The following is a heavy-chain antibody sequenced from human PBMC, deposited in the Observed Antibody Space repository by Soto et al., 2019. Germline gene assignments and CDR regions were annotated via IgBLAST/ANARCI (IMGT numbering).Heavy chain of an antibody. J-gene: IGHJ6*02. CDR1: GYTFTSYA. CDR3: ASPGIAVAGTPYYYYGMDV. CDR2: INAGNGNT. D-gene: IGHD6-19*01. Sequence: ASVKVSCKASGYTFTSYAMHWVRQAPGQRLEWMGWINAGNGNTKYSQKFQGRVTITRDTSASTAYMELSSLRSEDTAVYYCASPGIAVAGTPYYYYGMDVWGQGTTVTVSS. V-gene: IGHV1-3*01.